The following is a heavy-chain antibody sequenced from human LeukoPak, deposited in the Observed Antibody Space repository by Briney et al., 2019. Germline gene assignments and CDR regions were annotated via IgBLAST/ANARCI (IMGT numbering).Heavy chain of an antibody. CDR3: ARRRYDSSGYHYDY. CDR2: ISGSGGST. Sequence: GGSLRLSCAASGFAFSSYAMSWVRQAPGKGLEWVSAISGSGGSTYYADSVKGRFTISRDNSKNTLYLQMNSLRAEDTAVYYCARRRYDSSGYHYDYWGQGTLVTVSS. V-gene: IGHV3-23*01. J-gene: IGHJ4*02. D-gene: IGHD3-22*01. CDR1: GFAFSSYA.